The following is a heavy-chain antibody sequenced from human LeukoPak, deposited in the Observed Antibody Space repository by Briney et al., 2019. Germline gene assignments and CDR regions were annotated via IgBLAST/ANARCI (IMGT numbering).Heavy chain of an antibody. CDR3: ARDHITMVRGDIGY. CDR2: ISAYNGNT. V-gene: IGHV1-18*01. J-gene: IGHJ4*02. D-gene: IGHD3-10*01. CDR1: GYTFTSYG. Sequence: ASVKVSCKASGYTFTSYGISWVRQAPGQGLEWMGWISAYNGNTNYAQKLQGRVTMTTDTSTSTAYMELRSLRSDDTAVYYCARDHITMVRGDIGYWGQGTLVTVSS.